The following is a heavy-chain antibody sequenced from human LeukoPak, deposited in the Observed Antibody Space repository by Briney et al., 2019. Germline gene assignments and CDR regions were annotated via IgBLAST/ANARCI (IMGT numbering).Heavy chain of an antibody. D-gene: IGHD3-16*01. CDR2: IFHSGST. CDR3: ARHSQWGIIPWTFDI. J-gene: IGHJ3*02. Sequence: PSETLSLTCAVSGFSISSDYYWGWIRQPPGKGLEWIGTIFHSGSTYYNPSFRSRVTISVDTSKNQVSLKLRSVTASDTAVYYCARHSQWGIIPWTFDIWGQGTMVTVSS. CDR1: GFSISSDYY. V-gene: IGHV4-38-2*01.